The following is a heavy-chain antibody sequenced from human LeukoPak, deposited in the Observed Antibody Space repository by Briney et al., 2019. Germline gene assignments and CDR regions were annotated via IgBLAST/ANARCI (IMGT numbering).Heavy chain of an antibody. Sequence: SQTLSLTCTVSGGSISSGDYYWSWIRQPPGKGLEWIGYIYYSGSTYYNPSLKSRVTISVDTSKNQFSLKLSSVTAADTAVYYCARDLGYSYGYWGVRYAFDIWGQGTMVTVSS. V-gene: IGHV4-30-4*08. J-gene: IGHJ3*02. CDR1: GGSISSGDYY. CDR2: IYYSGST. D-gene: IGHD5-18*01. CDR3: ARDLGYSYGYWGVRYAFDI.